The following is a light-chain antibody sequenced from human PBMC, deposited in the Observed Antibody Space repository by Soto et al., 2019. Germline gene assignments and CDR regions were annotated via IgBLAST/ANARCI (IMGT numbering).Light chain of an antibody. CDR3: HQSPGT. J-gene: IGKJ1*01. Sequence: IGLTQSPGTLSLSPGERATLSCRASQTVNSKYLAWYQQKRGQAPRPLIYGASSRATGIPDRFSGSGSGTEFTLTISRLEPQDVALYFCHQSPGTFGQGPKVEIK. V-gene: IGKV3-20*01. CDR2: GAS. CDR1: QTVNSKY.